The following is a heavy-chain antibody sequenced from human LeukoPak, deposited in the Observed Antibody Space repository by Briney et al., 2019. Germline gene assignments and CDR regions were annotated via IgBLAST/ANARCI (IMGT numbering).Heavy chain of an antibody. CDR2: ISSSSSYI. D-gene: IGHD2-15*01. J-gene: IGHJ6*03. Sequence: GGSLRLSCAASGFTFSSYSMNWVRQAPGKGLEWVSSISSSSSYIYYADSVKGRFTISRDNAKNSLYLQMNSLRAEDTAVYYCARDGCSGGSCNFYYYYYMDVWGKGTTVTVSS. CDR3: ARDGCSGGSCNFYYYYYMDV. V-gene: IGHV3-21*01. CDR1: GFTFSSYS.